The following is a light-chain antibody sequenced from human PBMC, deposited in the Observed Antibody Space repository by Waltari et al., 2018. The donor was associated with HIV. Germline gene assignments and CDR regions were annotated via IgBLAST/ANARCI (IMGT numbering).Light chain of an antibody. Sequence: QSALSQPRSVSGSPGQSITISCTGTSSDVGSYNYVSWYQHHPGKAPKLMIYDAMKRPSGVPDRVSGSKSGNTASLTISGLQVEDEADYYCCSSAGRYTFVFGTGTKVTVL. CDR1: SSDVGSYNY. V-gene: IGLV2-11*01. CDR2: DAM. CDR3: CSSAGRYTFV. J-gene: IGLJ1*01.